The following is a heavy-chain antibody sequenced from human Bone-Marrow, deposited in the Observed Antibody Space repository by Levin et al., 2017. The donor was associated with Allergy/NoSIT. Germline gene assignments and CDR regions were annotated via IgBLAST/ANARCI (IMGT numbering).Heavy chain of an antibody. J-gene: IGHJ3*02. CDR3: AGGITVFGVVLAVNDAFDI. D-gene: IGHD3-3*01. CDR1: GGSISSGVYF. Sequence: SETLSLTCTVSGGSISSGVYFWSWIRQLPGMGLEWIGYVSYSGITFYNQSLKSRIAISADTSKNLFSLNLSSVTAADTAVYYCAGGITVFGVVLAVNDAFDIWGQGTMVTVSS. CDR2: VSYSGIT. V-gene: IGHV4-31*03.